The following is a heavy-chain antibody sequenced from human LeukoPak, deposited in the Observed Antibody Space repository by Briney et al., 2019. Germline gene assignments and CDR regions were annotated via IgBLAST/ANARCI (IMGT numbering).Heavy chain of an antibody. CDR2: ISPDGRE. Sequence: GGSLRLSCAASGFTFTIAWMNWVRQPPGRGLEWVANISPDGREFYVDSVKGRFTISRDNADNSLFLQMNSLRAEETAVYLCGRGEYWGQGTLVTVSS. D-gene: IGHD1-26*01. J-gene: IGHJ4*02. CDR3: GRGEY. V-gene: IGHV3-7*01. CDR1: GFTFTIAW.